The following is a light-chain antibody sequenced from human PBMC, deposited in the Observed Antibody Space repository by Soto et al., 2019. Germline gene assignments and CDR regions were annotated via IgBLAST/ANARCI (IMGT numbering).Light chain of an antibody. CDR1: SSDVGGYNY. J-gene: IGLJ2*01. CDR3: TSYTGRNTYVV. V-gene: IGLV2-14*03. CDR2: DVS. Sequence: QSALTQPASVSGSPGQSITISCTGTSSDVGGYNYVSWYQHHPGKAPKLIIYDVSNRPSGVSSRFSGSKSGNTASLTISGLQAEDEADYYCTSYTGRNTYVVFGGGTKLTVL.